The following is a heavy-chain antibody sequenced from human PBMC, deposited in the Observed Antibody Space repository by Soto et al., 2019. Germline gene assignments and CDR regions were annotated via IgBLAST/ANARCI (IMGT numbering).Heavy chain of an antibody. J-gene: IGHJ4*02. CDR3: ARGYYDSSGIDY. CDR2: INPNSGGT. CDR1: GYTFTGYY. V-gene: IGHV1-2*04. D-gene: IGHD3-22*01. Sequence: VASVKVSCKASGYTFTGYYMHWVRQAPGQGLEWMGWINPNSGGTNYAQKFQGWVTMTRDTSISTAYMELSRLRSDDTAVYYCARGYYDSSGIDYWGQGTLVTVSS.